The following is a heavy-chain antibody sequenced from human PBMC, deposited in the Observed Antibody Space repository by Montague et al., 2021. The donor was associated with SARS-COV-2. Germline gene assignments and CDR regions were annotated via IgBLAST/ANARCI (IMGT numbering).Heavy chain of an antibody. CDR1: GGSISGYY. V-gene: IGHV4-59*12. CDR3: ARAQNICFIANCVNYFDL. D-gene: IGHD1-1*01. CDR2: IFYNGDT. J-gene: IGHJ4*02. Sequence: SETLSLTCTVSGGSISGYYWTWIRQPPGKGLEWIGYIFYNGDTNYNPSLKSRVSISVDTSKNQFSLKLIAVTAADTAVYYCARAQNICFIANCVNYFDLWGLGALVSVSS.